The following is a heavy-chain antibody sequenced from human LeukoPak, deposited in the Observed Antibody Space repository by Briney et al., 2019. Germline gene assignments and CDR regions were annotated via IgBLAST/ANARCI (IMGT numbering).Heavy chain of an antibody. D-gene: IGHD2-2*01. J-gene: IGHJ5*02. CDR2: IIPIFGTA. Sequence: ASVKVSCKASGGTFSSYAISWVRQAPGQGLEWMGGIIPIFGTANYAQTFRGRVTITTDESTRTAYMELSSLRSEETAVYYCARGDLGYCSSTSCYPSNWFDPWGQGTLVTVSS. CDR1: GGTFSSYA. V-gene: IGHV1-69*05. CDR3: ARGDLGYCSSTSCYPSNWFDP.